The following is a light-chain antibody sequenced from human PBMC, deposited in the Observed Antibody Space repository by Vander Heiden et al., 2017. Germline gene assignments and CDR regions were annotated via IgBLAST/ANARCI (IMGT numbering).Light chain of an antibody. J-gene: IGKJ4*01. CDR3: QQDNNWPLT. CDR2: GAS. CDR1: QSVSRT. V-gene: IGKV3-15*01. Sequence: IVMTQSPATLSVSPGERATLSCRASQSVSRTLAWYQHKPGQAPRLLVHGASTRATGIPARFSGSGSGTDCTLTISSLQSEDFAVYYCQQDNNWPLTFGGGTKVEIK.